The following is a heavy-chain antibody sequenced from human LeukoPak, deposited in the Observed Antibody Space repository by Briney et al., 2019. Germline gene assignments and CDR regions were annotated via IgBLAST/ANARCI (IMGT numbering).Heavy chain of an antibody. CDR1: GYGFTSYW. CDR3: ARFQVSLGSFDY. J-gene: IGHJ4*02. V-gene: IGHV5-51*01. CDR2: IYPGDSDT. D-gene: IGHD1-20*01. Sequence: GESLQISCKGSGYGFTSYWIGWGRQMPGKGLEWMGIIYPGDSDTRYSPSFQGQVTISADKSISTAYLQWSSLKASDTAMYYCARFQVSLGSFDYWGQGTLVTVSS.